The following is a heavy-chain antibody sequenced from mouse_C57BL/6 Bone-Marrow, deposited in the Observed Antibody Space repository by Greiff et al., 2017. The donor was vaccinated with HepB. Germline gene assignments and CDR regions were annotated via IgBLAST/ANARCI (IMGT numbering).Heavy chain of an antibody. D-gene: IGHD2-1*01. J-gene: IGHJ3*01. V-gene: IGHV1-53*01. Sequence: VQLQQPGTELVKPGASVKLSCKASGYTFTSYWMHWVKQRPGQGLEWIGNINPSNGGTNYNEKFKSKATLTVDKSSSTAYMQLSSLTSEDSAVFYCARADGGNFWFAYWGQGTLVTVSA. CDR3: ARADGGNFWFAY. CDR2: INPSNGGT. CDR1: GYTFTSYW.